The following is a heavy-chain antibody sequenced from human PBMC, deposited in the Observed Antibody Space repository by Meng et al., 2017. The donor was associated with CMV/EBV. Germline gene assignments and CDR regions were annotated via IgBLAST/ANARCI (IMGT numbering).Heavy chain of an antibody. CDR1: GFTFSSYG. Sequence: GGSLRLSCAASGFTFSSYGMHWVRQAPGKGLEWVAFIRYDGSNKYYADSVKGRFTISRDNSKNTMYLQMNSLRAEDTAVYYCASNYDLNYYYYYGMDVWGQGTTVTVSS. CDR3: ASNYDLNYYYYYGMDV. J-gene: IGHJ6*02. CDR2: IRYDGSNK. D-gene: IGHD3-3*01. V-gene: IGHV3-30*02.